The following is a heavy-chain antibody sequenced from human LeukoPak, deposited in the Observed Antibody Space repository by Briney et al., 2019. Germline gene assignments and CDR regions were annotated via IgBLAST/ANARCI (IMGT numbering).Heavy chain of an antibody. CDR2: MNPNSGNT. CDR1: GYTFTSYD. CDR3: ARFGGSGRHVYYGMDV. D-gene: IGHD3-10*01. V-gene: IGHV1-8*01. J-gene: IGHJ6*02. Sequence: GASVKVSCKASGYTFTSYDINWVRQATGQGLEWMGWMNPNSGNTGYAQKFQGRVTMTRNTSISTAYMELSSLRSEDTAVYYCARFGGSGRHVYYGMDVWGQGTTVTVSS.